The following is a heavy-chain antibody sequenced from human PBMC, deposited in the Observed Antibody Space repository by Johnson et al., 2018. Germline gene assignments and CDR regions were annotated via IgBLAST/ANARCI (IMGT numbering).Heavy chain of an antibody. CDR2: INQDGSEK. J-gene: IGHJ6*03. D-gene: IGHD6-6*01. V-gene: IGHV3-7*01. Sequence: VQLVESGGGLVQPGGSLRLSCAASGFTFSSYWMSWVRQAPGTGLEWLVNINQDGSEKYYVDSVKGRFTISRDNAKNSLYRQMNSLRGEDTAVYYFAREEFTSIAARRGDYYYYYYMDVWGKGTTVTVSS. CDR3: AREEFTSIAARRGDYYYYYYMDV. CDR1: GFTFSSYW.